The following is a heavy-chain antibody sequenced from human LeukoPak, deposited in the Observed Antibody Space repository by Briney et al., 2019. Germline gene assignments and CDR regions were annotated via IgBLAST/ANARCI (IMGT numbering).Heavy chain of an antibody. CDR1: GFTFSSYA. J-gene: IGHJ4*02. D-gene: IGHD2-21*02. CDR2: ISHSGGST. Sequence: GGSLRLSCAASGFTFSSYAMTWVRQAPGKGLEWVSTISHSGGSTYYADSVKGRFTISRDNSKNTLYLQMNSLRVEDTAMYYCARDGLRRPPTPYCGGDCPLDYWGQGTLVSVSS. CDR3: ARDGLRRPPTPYCGGDCPLDY. V-gene: IGHV3-23*01.